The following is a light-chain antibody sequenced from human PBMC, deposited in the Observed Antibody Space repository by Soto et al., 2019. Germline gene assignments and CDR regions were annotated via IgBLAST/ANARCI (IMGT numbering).Light chain of an antibody. J-gene: IGKJ1*01. V-gene: IGKV4-1*01. CDR3: LQSSSSPRT. Sequence: DVVMTQSPESLTVSLVERASINCRSSQIVFSMSNNKNYLAWYQLKPGQPPKLLIYWASTRESGVPARFSGSVSPRDFTLTINNVQAEDVAVYCCLQSSSSPRTFGLGTKVDI. CDR1: QIVFSMSNNKNY. CDR2: WAS.